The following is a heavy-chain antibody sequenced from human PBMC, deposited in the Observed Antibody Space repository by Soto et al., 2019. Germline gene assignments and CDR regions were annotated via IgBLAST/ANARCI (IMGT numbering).Heavy chain of an antibody. CDR1: GFTFSSYG. D-gene: IGHD3-22*01. V-gene: IGHV3-30*03. CDR3: ARDHYDSSGYPDY. Sequence: QVQLVESGGGVVQPGRSLRLSCAASGFTFSSYGMPWVRQAPGKGLEWVAVISYDGSNKYYADSVKGRFTISRDNSKNTRYLQMNSLRAEDTAVYYCARDHYDSSGYPDYWGQGTLVTVSS. J-gene: IGHJ4*02. CDR2: ISYDGSNK.